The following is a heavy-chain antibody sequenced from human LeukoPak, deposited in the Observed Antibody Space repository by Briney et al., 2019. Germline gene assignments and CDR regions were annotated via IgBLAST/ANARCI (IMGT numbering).Heavy chain of an antibody. CDR3: TTWTSL. CDR2: IKSETDGGTT. V-gene: IGHV3-15*01. D-gene: IGHD3/OR15-3a*01. Sequence: TGGSLRLSCAASGFTFRNVWMTWVRQAPGKGLEWLGLIKSETDGGTTEYAAPLKGRFTISRDDSKKMAYLQINSLKTEDTAVYYCTTWTSLWGQGTLVTVSS. CDR1: GFTFRNVW. J-gene: IGHJ4*02.